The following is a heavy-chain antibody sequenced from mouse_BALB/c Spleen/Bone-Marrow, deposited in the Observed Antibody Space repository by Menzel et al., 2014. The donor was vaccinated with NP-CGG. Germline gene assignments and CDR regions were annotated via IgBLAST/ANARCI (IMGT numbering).Heavy chain of an antibody. CDR3: ARDENVGIYWYFDV. V-gene: IGHV7-3*02. CDR2: IRNKANGYTT. Sequence: EVKVVESGGGSVQPGGSLRLSCATSGFTFTDYYISWVRQPPGKALEWLGFIRNKANGYTTEYSASVKGRFTISRDNSQRILYLQMNTLRAEDSATYYCARDENVGIYWYFDVWGAGTTVIVSS. CDR1: GFTFTDYY. J-gene: IGHJ1*01.